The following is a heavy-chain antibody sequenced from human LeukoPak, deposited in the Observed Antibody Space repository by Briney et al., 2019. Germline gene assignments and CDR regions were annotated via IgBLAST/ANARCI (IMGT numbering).Heavy chain of an antibody. CDR3: AKDWGTRYSSGWYGADY. D-gene: IGHD6-19*01. V-gene: IGHV3-30*18. CDR1: GSTFSSYG. J-gene: IGHJ4*02. Sequence: GGSLRLSCAASGSTFSSYGMHWVRQAPGKGLEWVAVTSYDGSNKYYADSVKGRFTISRDNSKNTLYLQMNSLRAEDTAVYYCAKDWGTRYSSGWYGADYWGQGTLVTVSS. CDR2: TSYDGSNK.